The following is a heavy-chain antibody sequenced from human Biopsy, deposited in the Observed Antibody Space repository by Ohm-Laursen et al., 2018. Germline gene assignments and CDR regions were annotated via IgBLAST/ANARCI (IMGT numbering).Heavy chain of an antibody. Sequence: SLRLSCAASGFAFSTFGMQWVRQTPDKGLEWVAVVSYDGRTQFYADSVKGRFTVSRENSKNTLFLELNSLKDDDTAIYYCAKEFTPYTSDWFFESWGQGALVTVSS. CDR3: AKEFTPYTSDWFFES. J-gene: IGHJ4*02. D-gene: IGHD2-21*01. V-gene: IGHV3-30*18. CDR1: GFAFSTFG. CDR2: VSYDGRTQ.